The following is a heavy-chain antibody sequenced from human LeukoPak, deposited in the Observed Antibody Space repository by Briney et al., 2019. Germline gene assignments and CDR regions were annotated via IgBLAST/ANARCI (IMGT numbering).Heavy chain of an antibody. J-gene: IGHJ4*02. CDR2: ISYDGSNK. CDR3: ARDSPPVAAAGYFDY. CDR1: GFTFSSYA. V-gene: IGHV3-30-3*01. D-gene: IGHD6-13*01. Sequence: PGGSLRLSCAASGFTFSSYAMHWVRQAPGKGLEWVAVISYDGSNKYYADSVKGRFTISRDNSKNTLYLQMNSLRAEDTAVYYCARDSPPVAAAGYFDYWGQGTLVTVSS.